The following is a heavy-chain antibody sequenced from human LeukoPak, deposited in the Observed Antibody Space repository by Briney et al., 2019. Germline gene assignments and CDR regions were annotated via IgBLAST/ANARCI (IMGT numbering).Heavy chain of an antibody. CDR2: IKSKTDGGTT. Sequence: GGSLRLSCAASGFTFSNAWMSWVRQAPGKGLEWVGRIKSKTDGGTTDYAAPVKGRFTISRDDSKNTLYLQMNSLKTEDTAVYYCTTFPSSGWFGVEKYYFDYWGQGTLVTVSS. CDR1: GFTFSNAW. D-gene: IGHD6-19*01. J-gene: IGHJ4*02. CDR3: TTFPSSGWFGVEKYYFDY. V-gene: IGHV3-15*01.